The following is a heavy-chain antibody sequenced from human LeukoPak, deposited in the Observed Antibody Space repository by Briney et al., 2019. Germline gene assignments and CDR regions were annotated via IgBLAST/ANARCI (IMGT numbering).Heavy chain of an antibody. CDR3: AKEALYSSSWEGYCDY. D-gene: IGHD6-13*01. J-gene: IGHJ4*02. CDR2: IWYDGSRK. Sequence: PGGSLRLSCVASGFTICNYGRYCVRQAPGKGLEWIAVIWYDGSRKHYADSVRGRFTISRDNSKNTVYLQMDDLRAEDTAVYYCAKEALYSSSWEGYCDYWGQGTLVTVSS. CDR1: GFTICNYG. V-gene: IGHV3-33*03.